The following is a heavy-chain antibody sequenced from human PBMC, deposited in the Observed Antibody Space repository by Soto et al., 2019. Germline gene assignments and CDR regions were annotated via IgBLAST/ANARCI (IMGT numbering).Heavy chain of an antibody. J-gene: IGHJ6*02. D-gene: IGHD6-6*01. V-gene: IGHV5-10-1*01. CDR3: ARQLGPPYYYYGMDV. Sequence: PGESLKISCKGSGYSFTSYWISWVRQMPGKGLEWMGRIDPSDSYTNYSPSFQGHVTTSADKSISTAYLQWSSLKASDTAMYYCARQLGPPYYYYGMDVWGQGTTVTVSS. CDR2: IDPSDSYT. CDR1: GYSFTSYW.